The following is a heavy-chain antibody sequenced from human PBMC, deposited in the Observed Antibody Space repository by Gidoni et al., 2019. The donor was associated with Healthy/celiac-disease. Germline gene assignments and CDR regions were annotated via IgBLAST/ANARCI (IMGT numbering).Heavy chain of an antibody. CDR3: ARDGDYYYDSSGYFDY. V-gene: IGHV3-64*01. Sequence: EVQLVESGGGLVQPGGSLCLSCAASGFTFSSYAMHWVRQAPGKGLEYVSAISSNGGSTYYANSVKGRFTISRDNSKNTLYLQMGSLRAEDMAVYYCARDGDYYYDSSGYFDYWGQGTLVTVSS. D-gene: IGHD3-22*01. J-gene: IGHJ4*02. CDR2: ISSNGGST. CDR1: GFTFSSYA.